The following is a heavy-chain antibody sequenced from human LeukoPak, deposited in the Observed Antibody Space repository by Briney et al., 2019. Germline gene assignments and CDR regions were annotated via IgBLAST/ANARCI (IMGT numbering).Heavy chain of an antibody. CDR2: ISWNSGSI. D-gene: IGHD2-15*01. V-gene: IGHV3-9*01. J-gene: IGHJ4*02. CDR1: GFTFDDYA. Sequence: PGGSLRLSCAASGFTFDDYAMHWVRQAPGKGLEWVSGISWNSGSIGYADSVKGRFTISRDNAKNSLYLQMNSLRAEDTAVYYCADKLLGWGQGTLVTVSS. CDR3: ADKLLG.